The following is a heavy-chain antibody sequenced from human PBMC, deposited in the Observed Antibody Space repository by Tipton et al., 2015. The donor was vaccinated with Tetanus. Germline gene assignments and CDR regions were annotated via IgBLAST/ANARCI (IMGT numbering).Heavy chain of an antibody. J-gene: IGHJ4*02. D-gene: IGHD2-15*01. CDR2: VSSSGAT. CDR1: GGSLRSGDSN. V-gene: IGHV4-61*08. CDR3: ARDSYYSSRWSFADY. Sequence: TLSLTCSVSGGSLRSGDSNWSWIRQPPGKGLEWLAYVSSSGATNSNYYLKSRITISRDTSKNQFSLKLASVTAADTAVYFCARDSYYSSRWSFADYWGQGTLVTVSS.